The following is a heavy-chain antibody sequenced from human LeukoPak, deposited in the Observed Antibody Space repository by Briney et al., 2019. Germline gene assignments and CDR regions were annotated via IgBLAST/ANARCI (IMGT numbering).Heavy chain of an antibody. CDR1: GFTFSSYG. CDR2: IRYDGSNK. V-gene: IGHV3-30*02. D-gene: IGHD3-10*01. CDR3: AKDGTLWFGELLLYYYYYYYMDV. Sequence: GGSLRLSCAASGFTFSSYGMQWVRQAPGKGLEGVAFIRYDGSNKYYADSVKGRFTIYRDNYKNTVYLKMNSLRAEDTAVYYCAKDGTLWFGELLLYYYYYYYMDVWGKGTTVTISS. J-gene: IGHJ6*03.